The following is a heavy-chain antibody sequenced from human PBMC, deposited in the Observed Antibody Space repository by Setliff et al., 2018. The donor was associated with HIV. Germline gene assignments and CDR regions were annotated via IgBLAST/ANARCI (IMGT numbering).Heavy chain of an antibody. Sequence: GGSLRLSCVASGFALTGYEMNWVRQAPGKGLEWLSYINTSGSKRHYAASVEGRFTVSRDNAKDSLFLVLNSLTAEDTAVYYCARDPQRGDGYSFDYWGQGTLVTVSS. CDR2: INTSGSKR. V-gene: IGHV3-48*03. J-gene: IGHJ4*02. CDR1: GFALTGYE. CDR3: ARDPQRGDGYSFDY. D-gene: IGHD2-21*01.